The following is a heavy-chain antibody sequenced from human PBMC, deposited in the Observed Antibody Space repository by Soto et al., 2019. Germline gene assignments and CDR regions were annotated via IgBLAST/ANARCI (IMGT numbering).Heavy chain of an antibody. Sequence: QVQLVESGGGVVQPGRSLRLSCAASGFTFSSYGMHWVRQAPGKGLEWVAVISYDGSNKYYADSVKGRFTISRDNSKNTLYLQMNSLRAEDTAVYYCAKDPQLDYYGSGYYYYGMDVWGQGTTVTVSS. CDR3: AKDPQLDYYGSGYYYYGMDV. CDR1: GFTFSSYG. CDR2: ISYDGSNK. D-gene: IGHD3-10*01. V-gene: IGHV3-30*18. J-gene: IGHJ6*02.